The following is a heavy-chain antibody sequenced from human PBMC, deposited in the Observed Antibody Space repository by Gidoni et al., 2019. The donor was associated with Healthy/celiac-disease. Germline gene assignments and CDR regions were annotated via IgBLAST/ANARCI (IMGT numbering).Heavy chain of an antibody. CDR1: GFTFRSDA. CDR2: ISYDGSNK. CDR3: ARGPGYSSSWYSKAPFDY. Sequence: QVQLVESGGGVVQPGRSLRRSCAAAGFTFRSDAMHWVRQAPGKGLEWVAVISYDGSNKYYADSVKGRFTISRDNSKNTLYLQMNSLRAEDTAVYYCARGPGYSSSWYSKAPFDYWGQGTLVTVSS. V-gene: IGHV3-30*04. D-gene: IGHD6-13*01. J-gene: IGHJ4*02.